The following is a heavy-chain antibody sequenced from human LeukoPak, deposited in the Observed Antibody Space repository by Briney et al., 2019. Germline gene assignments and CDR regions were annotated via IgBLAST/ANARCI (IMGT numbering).Heavy chain of an antibody. J-gene: IGHJ4*02. V-gene: IGHV3-74*01. CDR1: GFSFSFYW. D-gene: IGHD4-11*01. Sequence: GGSLRLSCAASGFSFSFYWMHWVRQAPGKGPVWVSRIKTDGSIADYADSVKGRFTISRDNAKNSLYLQMNSLRAEDTAVYFCARGTPTTRDFDYWGQGTLVTVSS. CDR2: IKTDGSIA. CDR3: ARGTPTTRDFDY.